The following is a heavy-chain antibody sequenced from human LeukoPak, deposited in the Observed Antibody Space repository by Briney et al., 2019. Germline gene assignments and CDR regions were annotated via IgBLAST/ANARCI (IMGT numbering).Heavy chain of an antibody. CDR2: INYSGST. V-gene: IGHV4-59*01. CDR3: ARDPLSTNDFDI. J-gene: IGHJ3*02. D-gene: IGHD1-1*01. Sequence: SETLSLTCTVSGGSISNSYWNWIRQFPGKGLEWIGYINYSGSTNYNPSLKSRVTISVDTSKKQFSLKLSSVTAADTAVYFCARDPLSTNDFDIWGQGTMVTVS. CDR1: GGSISNSY.